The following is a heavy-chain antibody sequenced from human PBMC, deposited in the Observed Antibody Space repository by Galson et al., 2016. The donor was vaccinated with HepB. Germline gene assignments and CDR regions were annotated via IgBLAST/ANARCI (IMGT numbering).Heavy chain of an antibody. V-gene: IGHV3-74*01. CDR2: IDPDGSRQ. CDR3: ARDLSGPDY. J-gene: IGHJ4*02. CDR1: GFTFTHHQ. Sequence: SLRLSCATSGFTFTHHQMHWVRQVPGKGLVWVSRIDPDGSRQIYADSVKGRFTISRDNSENTLYLQMNSLRADDTAVYYCARDLSGPDYWGQGTLVSVSA.